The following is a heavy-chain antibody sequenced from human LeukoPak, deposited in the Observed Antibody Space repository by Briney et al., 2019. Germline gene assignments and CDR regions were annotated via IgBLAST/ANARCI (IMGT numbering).Heavy chain of an antibody. CDR3: ARGHRYSNFLGYYYYMDV. J-gene: IGHJ6*03. CDR1: GGTFSSYA. CDR2: FIPIFGTA. V-gene: IGHV1-69*05. D-gene: IGHD4-11*01. Sequence: SVKVSCKASGGTFSSYAISWVRQAPGQGLEWMGGFIPIFGTANSAQKFQGRVTVTTDEATSPAYIELSSLRSEDTAVYYCARGHRYSNFLGYYYYMDVWGKGTTVTVSS.